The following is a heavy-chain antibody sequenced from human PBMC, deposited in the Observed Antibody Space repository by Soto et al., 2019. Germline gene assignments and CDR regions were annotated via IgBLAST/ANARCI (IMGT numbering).Heavy chain of an antibody. Sequence: PGGSLRLSCAASGFTFSSYAMSWVRQAPGKGLEWVSAISGSGGSTYYAESVKGRFTISRDNSKNTLYLQMNNLRAEDTDEYYCARDLVRGAPLSYYYYYGMDVWGQGTTVTVSS. CDR1: GFTFSSYA. CDR3: ARDLVRGAPLSYYYYYGMDV. J-gene: IGHJ6*02. CDR2: ISGSGGST. D-gene: IGHD3-10*01. V-gene: IGHV3-23*01.